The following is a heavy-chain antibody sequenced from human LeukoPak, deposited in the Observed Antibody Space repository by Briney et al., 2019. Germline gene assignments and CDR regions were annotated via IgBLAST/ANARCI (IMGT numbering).Heavy chain of an antibody. J-gene: IGHJ4*02. CDR3: ATGVWSGYWYFDY. V-gene: IGHV3-23*01. Sequence: GGSLRLSCAASEFTFSSYAMSWVRQAPGKGLEWVSGISGSGGSTYYADSVKGRFTISRDNSKNTLYLQMNSLRAEDTAVYYCATGVWSGYWYFDYWGQGTLVTVSS. D-gene: IGHD3-3*01. CDR1: EFTFSSYA. CDR2: ISGSGGST.